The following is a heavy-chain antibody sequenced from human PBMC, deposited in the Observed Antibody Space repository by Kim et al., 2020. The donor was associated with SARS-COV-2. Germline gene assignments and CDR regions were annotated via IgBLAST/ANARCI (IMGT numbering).Heavy chain of an antibody. D-gene: IGHD2-2*01. V-gene: IGHV1-18*01. Sequence: AKKLQGRVTMTTDAATSTAYMELRSLRSDDTAVYYCARDLGQLLHDAFDIWGQGTMVTVSS. J-gene: IGHJ3*02. CDR3: ARDLGQLLHDAFDI.